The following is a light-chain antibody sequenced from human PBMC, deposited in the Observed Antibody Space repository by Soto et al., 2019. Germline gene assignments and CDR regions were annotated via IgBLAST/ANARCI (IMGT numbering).Light chain of an antibody. V-gene: IGKV1-5*03. CDR3: QHYNDTWT. J-gene: IGKJ1*01. CDR1: QSVSRW. Sequence: DIQMTQSPSTLSASVGDRVTITCRASQSVSRWLAWYQQKPVKAPKLLIYKASTLEIGVPSRFSGSGSGTEFTLAISRLQPDDSATYYGQHYNDTWTVGQDTKVEIK. CDR2: KAS.